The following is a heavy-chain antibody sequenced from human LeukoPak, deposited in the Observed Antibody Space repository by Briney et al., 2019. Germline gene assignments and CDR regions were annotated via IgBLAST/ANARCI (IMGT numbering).Heavy chain of an antibody. D-gene: IGHD3-10*01. V-gene: IGHV3-30*18. CDR3: AKDFGKAAFDI. Sequence: GGSLRLSCAASGFTFSTYDMHWVRQAPGKGLEWVAIISYDGSDKYYADSVKGRFTISRDNSKNTLYLQMNSLRAEDTAVYYCAKDFGKAAFDIWGQGTMVTVSS. CDR2: ISYDGSDK. J-gene: IGHJ3*02. CDR1: GFTFSTYD.